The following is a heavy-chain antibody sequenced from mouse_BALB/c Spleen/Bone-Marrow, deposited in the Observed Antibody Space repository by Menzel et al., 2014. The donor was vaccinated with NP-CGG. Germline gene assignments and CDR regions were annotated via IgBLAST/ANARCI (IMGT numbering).Heavy chain of an antibody. CDR2: INPSNGGT. CDR3: SRGRRDALDY. Sequence: QVQLQQSGAELVKPGASVKLSCKASGYTFTSYYMYWVQQRLGQGLEWFGEINPSNGGTNFNEKFKNKATLTVDKSSSTAYMQLSSLTSEDSAVYYCSRGRRDALDYWGQGTSVTVSS. CDR1: GYTFTSYY. J-gene: IGHJ4*01. V-gene: IGHV1S16*01.